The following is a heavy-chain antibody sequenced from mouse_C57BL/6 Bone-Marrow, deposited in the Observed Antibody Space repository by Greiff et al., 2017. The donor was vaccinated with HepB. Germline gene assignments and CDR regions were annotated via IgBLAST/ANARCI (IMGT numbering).Heavy chain of an antibody. CDR3: ARPYYSNFLNFDV. D-gene: IGHD2-5*01. J-gene: IGHJ1*03. V-gene: IGHV5-6*01. CDR1: GFTFSSYG. CDR2: ISSGGSYT. Sequence: EVKVVESGGDLVKPGGSLKLSCAASGFTFSSYGMSWVCQTPDKRLEWVATISSGGSYTYYPDSVKGRFTISRDNAKNTLYLQMSSLKSEDTAMYYCARPYYSNFLNFDVWGTGTTVTVSS.